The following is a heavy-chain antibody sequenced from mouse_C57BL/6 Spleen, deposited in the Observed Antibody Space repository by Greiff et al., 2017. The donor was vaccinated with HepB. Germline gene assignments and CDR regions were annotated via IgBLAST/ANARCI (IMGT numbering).Heavy chain of an antibody. Sequence: VQLKQSGPELVKPGASVKISCKASGYSFTGYYMNWVKQSPEKSLEWIGEINPSTGGTTYNQKFKAKATLTVDKSSSTAYMQLKSLTSEDSAVYYCARSGITTVVATDYFDYWGQGTTLTVSS. J-gene: IGHJ2*01. D-gene: IGHD1-1*01. CDR2: INPSTGGT. V-gene: IGHV1-42*01. CDR3: ARSGITTVVATDYFDY. CDR1: GYSFTGYY.